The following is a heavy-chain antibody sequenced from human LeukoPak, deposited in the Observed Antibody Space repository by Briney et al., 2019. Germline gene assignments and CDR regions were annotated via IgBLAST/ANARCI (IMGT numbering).Heavy chain of an antibody. J-gene: IGHJ4*02. CDR1: GFTFSSYS. D-gene: IGHD6-19*01. CDR2: ISSSSSYI. V-gene: IGHV3-21*01. CDR3: ARAGSSGYHY. Sequence: GGSLRLSCAASGFTFSSYSMNWVRQAPGKGLEWVSSISSSSSYIYYADSVKGRFTTSRDNAKNSLYLQMNSLRAEDTAVYYCARAGSSGYHYWGQGTLVTVSS.